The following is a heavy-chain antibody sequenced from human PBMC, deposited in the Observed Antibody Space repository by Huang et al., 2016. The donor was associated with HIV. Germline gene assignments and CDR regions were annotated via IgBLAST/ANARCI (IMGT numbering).Heavy chain of an antibody. CDR3: AREAWASGVAHYFDY. J-gene: IGHJ4*02. D-gene: IGHD3-10*01. CDR1: GYSFTGHF. V-gene: IGHV1-2*06. CDR2: IDPNRCAI. Sequence: QVQLVQSGAEVKRPGASVKVSCKASGYSFTGHFIHWVRQAPGQGMEGMGRIDPNRCAINWASRFQGRVSMTRDKSIGTAYMELSGLRSDDTAVFFCAREAWASGVAHYFDYWGPGTLVTVSS.